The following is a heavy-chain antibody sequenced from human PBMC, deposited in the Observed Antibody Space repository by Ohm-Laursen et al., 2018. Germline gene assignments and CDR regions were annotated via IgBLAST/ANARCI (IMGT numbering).Heavy chain of an antibody. V-gene: IGHV3-48*01. CDR3: AREYSSSSGRAFDI. J-gene: IGHJ3*02. CDR2: ISSSSRTI. CDR1: GFTFSTYT. D-gene: IGHD6-6*01. Sequence: GSLRLSCAASGFTFSTYTMNWVRQAPGKGLEWVSYISSSSRTIYYADSVKGRFTISRDNAKNSLYLQMKSLRAEDTAVYYCAREYSSSSGRAFDIWGQGTMVTVSS.